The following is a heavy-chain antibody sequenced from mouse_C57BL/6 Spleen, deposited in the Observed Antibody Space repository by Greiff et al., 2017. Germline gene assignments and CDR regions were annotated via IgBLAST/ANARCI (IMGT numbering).Heavy chain of an antibody. J-gene: IGHJ1*03. CDR1: GYAFSSSW. CDR3: ARRSRGDWYFDV. V-gene: IGHV1-82*01. D-gene: IGHD1-1*01. CDR2: IYPGDGDT. Sequence: LQESGPELVKPGASVKISCKASGYAFSSSWMNWVKQRPGKGLEWIGRIYPGDGDTNYTGKFKGKATLTADKSSSTAYMQLSSLTSEDSAVYFCARRSRGDWYFDVGGTGTTVTVAS.